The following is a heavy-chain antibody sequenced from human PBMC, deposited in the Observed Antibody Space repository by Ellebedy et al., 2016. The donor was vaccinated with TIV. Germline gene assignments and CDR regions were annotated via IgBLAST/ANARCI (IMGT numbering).Heavy chain of an antibody. D-gene: IGHD5-24*01. J-gene: IGHJ4*02. CDR2: IWYDGSNK. CDR1: GFNFSTYG. Sequence: GESLKISCAASGFNFSTYGMHWVRQAPGKGLEWVAVIWYDGSNKYYADSVKGRFTISRDNSKNTLYLQMNSLRAEDTAVYYCARECPDGYIDYWGQGTLVTVSS. CDR3: ARECPDGYIDY. V-gene: IGHV3-33*08.